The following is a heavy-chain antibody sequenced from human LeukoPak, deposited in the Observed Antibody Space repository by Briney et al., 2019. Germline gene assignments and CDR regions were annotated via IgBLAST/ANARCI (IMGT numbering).Heavy chain of an antibody. J-gene: IGHJ3*02. CDR2: ISYDGSNK. D-gene: IGHD3-10*01. Sequence: GRSLRLSCAASGFTFSSYAMHWVRQAPGKGLEWVAVISYDGSNKYYADSVKGRFTISRDNARNLLFLQMNGLRAEDTAVYYCARGRSITLLRGVAMSDGFDIWGQGAMVAVSS. CDR3: ARGRSITLLRGVAMSDGFDI. V-gene: IGHV3-30-3*01. CDR1: GFTFSSYA.